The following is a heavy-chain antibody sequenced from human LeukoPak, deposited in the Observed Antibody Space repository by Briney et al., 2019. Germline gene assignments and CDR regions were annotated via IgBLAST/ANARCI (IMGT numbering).Heavy chain of an antibody. V-gene: IGHV3-48*02. Sequence: PGGSLRLSCAASGFTFSSYTMNWVRQAPGKGLEWVSSITSSSSTIYYAASVKGRFTISRDNAKNSPYLQMNSLRDEDTAVYYCARYTSGLYDYWGQGTLVTVSS. CDR3: ARYTSGLYDY. J-gene: IGHJ4*02. CDR2: ITSSSSTI. CDR1: GFTFSSYT. D-gene: IGHD6-19*01.